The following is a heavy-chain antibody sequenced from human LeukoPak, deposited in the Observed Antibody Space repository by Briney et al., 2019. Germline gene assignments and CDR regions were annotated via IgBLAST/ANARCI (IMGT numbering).Heavy chain of an antibody. CDR3: ARVVRGVNWFDP. D-gene: IGHD3-10*01. CDR2: MNPNRGNT. CDR1: GYTFTRYD. J-gene: IGHJ5*02. V-gene: IGHV1-8*01. Sequence: ASVKVSCKASGYTFTRYDINGVRQATGQGGEWMGWMNPNRGNTGYAQKFQGRVTMTRNTSISTAYMELSSLRSEDTAVYYCARVVRGVNWFDPWGQGTLVTVSS.